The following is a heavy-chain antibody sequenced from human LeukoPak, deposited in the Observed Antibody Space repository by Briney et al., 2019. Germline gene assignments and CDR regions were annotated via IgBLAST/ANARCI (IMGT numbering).Heavy chain of an antibody. CDR2: ISYDGSNK. J-gene: IGHJ4*02. V-gene: IGHV3-30*04. Sequence: GRSLRLSRAASGFTFSSYAMHWVRQAPGKGLEWVAVISYDGSNKYYADSVKGRFTISRDNSKNTLYLQMNSLRAEDTAVYYCARFPIRGSSSDYWGQGTLVTVSS. CDR3: ARFPIRGSSSDY. CDR1: GFTFSSYA. D-gene: IGHD3-10*01.